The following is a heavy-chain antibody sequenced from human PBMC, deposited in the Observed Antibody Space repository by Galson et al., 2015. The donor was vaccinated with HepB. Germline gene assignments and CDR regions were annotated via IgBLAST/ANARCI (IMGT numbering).Heavy chain of an antibody. Sequence: SLRLSCAASGFTFTTYAMHWVRQAPGKGLEWVAVISHDGSNKYYADSVKGRFTISRDSSKNTLYLQMNSLRAEDTAVYYCAKDRPLHYDLWSGYYGGPDDWGQGTLLTVSS. J-gene: IGHJ4*02. CDR3: AKDRPLHYDLWSGYYGGPDD. D-gene: IGHD3-3*01. CDR2: ISHDGSNK. V-gene: IGHV3-30-3*01. CDR1: GFTFTTYA.